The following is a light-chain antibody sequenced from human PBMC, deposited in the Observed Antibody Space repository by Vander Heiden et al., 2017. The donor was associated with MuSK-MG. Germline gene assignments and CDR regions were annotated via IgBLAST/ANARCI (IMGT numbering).Light chain of an antibody. CDR2: AAS. J-gene: IGKJ4*01. Sequence: DIQLTLSPSSLSASVGDRVTITCRASQGISNSLAWYQQKPGKAPKLLLYAASRLQSGVPSRFSGSGSGTDYTLTISSLQPEDVATYYCQKYDSTPYTFGQGTKVEIK. CDR1: QGISNS. CDR3: QKYDSTPYT. V-gene: IGKV1-NL1*01.